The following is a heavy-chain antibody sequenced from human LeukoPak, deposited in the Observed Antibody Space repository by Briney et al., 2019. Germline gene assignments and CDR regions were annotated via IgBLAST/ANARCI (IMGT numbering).Heavy chain of an antibody. D-gene: IGHD3-22*01. CDR3: ARDGGWDSSGYYPATFDY. V-gene: IGHV4-38-2*02. Sequence: SETLSLTCTVSGYSIGTWYYWGWIRQPPGKGLEWIGRIYTSGSTNYNPSLKSRVTMSVDTSKNQFSLKLSSVTAADTAVYYCARDGGWDSSGYYPATFDYWGQGTLVTVSS. CDR2: IYTSGST. J-gene: IGHJ4*02. CDR1: GYSIGTWYY.